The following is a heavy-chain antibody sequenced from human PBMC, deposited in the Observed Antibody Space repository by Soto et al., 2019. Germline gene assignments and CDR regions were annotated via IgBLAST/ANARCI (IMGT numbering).Heavy chain of an antibody. V-gene: IGHV4-34*01. CDR2: FNHSGST. D-gene: IGHD6-13*01. J-gene: IGHJ4*02. CDR3: ARLYGSRGPFDY. CDR1: GGSFSGYY. Sequence: SETLSLTCAVYGGSFSGYYWSRIRQPPGKGLEWVGEFNHSGSTNYNPSLKSRVTISVDTSKNQFSLKLTSVTAADTAVYYCARLYGSRGPFDYWGQGTLVTVSS.